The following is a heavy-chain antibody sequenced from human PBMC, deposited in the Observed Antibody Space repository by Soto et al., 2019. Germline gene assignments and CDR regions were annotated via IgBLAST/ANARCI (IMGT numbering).Heavy chain of an antibody. CDR2: IYYSGST. Sequence: QVQLQESGPGLVKPSQTLSLTCTVSGGSISSGDYYWSWIRQPPGKGLEWIGYIYYSGSTYYNPSLKSRVPISVDTSKNQFSLKLSSVTAADTAVYYCASAPMITFGGVILDYWGQGTLVTVSS. V-gene: IGHV4-30-4*01. D-gene: IGHD3-16*02. J-gene: IGHJ4*02. CDR3: ASAPMITFGGVILDY. CDR1: GGSISSGDYY.